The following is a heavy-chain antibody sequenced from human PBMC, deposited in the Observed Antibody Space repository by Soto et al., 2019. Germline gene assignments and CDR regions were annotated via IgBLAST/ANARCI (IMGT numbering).Heavy chain of an antibody. Sequence: ASVKVSCKASGFTFTGYYMHWVRQAPGQGLEWIGWINPNSGVANYAQKFHDWVTITRDTSITTAYMELSGLKSDDTAVYFCAKDDAGHPDFWGQGTQVTVSS. CDR2: INPNSGVA. J-gene: IGHJ4*02. CDR1: GFTFTGYY. CDR3: AKDDAGHPDF. D-gene: IGHD6-13*01. V-gene: IGHV1-2*04.